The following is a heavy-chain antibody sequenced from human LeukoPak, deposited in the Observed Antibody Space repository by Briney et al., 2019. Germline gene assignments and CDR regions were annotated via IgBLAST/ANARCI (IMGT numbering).Heavy chain of an antibody. V-gene: IGHV3-23*01. CDR2: ISGSGGST. CDR3: AKGDTTCSSPTCYVNWFAP. D-gene: IGHD2-2*01. CDR1: GFTFSSYA. Sequence: PGGSLRLSCAASGFTFSSYAMSWVRQAPGKGLEWVSAISGSGGSTYYADSVKGRFTISRDNSKNTLYLQMNSLRAEDTAVYYCAKGDTTCSSPTCYVNWFAPRGQGPLVPASS. J-gene: IGHJ5*02.